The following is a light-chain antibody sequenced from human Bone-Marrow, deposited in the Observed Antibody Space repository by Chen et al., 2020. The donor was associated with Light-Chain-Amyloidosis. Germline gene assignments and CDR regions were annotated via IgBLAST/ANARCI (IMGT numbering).Light chain of an antibody. J-gene: IGLJ2*01. CDR2: RDT. CDR3: QSADSSGTYDVI. V-gene: IGLV3-25*03. Sequence: SYELTQPPSVSVSPGQTARITCSGDDLPTKYAYWYQQKPGQAPVLVIHRDTKRPSGISERFSGSSSGTTATLTISEVQAEDEADYHCQSADSSGTYDVIFGGGTKLTVL. CDR1: DLPTKY.